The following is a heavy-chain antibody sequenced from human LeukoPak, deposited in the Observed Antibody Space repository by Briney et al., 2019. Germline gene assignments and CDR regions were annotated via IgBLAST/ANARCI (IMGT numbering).Heavy chain of an antibody. D-gene: IGHD3-22*01. J-gene: IGHJ4*02. CDR1: GASIISDTYY. V-gene: IGHV4-39*07. CDR3: ARNFYASSGYYLDDFYFDF. Sequence: SETLSLTCTVSGASIISDTYYWGWIRQPPGKGLEWIGSIYYSGRTYYSPSLKSRVPMSVDTSTNQFSLKLISVTAADTALYYCARNFYASSGYYLDDFYFDFWGQGTLVTVSS. CDR2: IYYSGRT.